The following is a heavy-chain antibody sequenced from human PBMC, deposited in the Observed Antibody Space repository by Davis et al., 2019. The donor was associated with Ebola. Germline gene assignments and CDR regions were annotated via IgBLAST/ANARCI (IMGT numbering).Heavy chain of an antibody. J-gene: IGHJ4*02. Sequence: PGGSLRLSCTVSGGSISSYYWSWIRQPPGKGLEWIGYIYYSGKTYYNPSLRSRISISLDTSKSQFSLRLTSLAVADTAIYFCARLWISYSYFDYWGQGILVTVSS. D-gene: IGHD2-21*01. CDR1: GGSISSYY. V-gene: IGHV4-59*06. CDR3: ARLWISYSYFDY. CDR2: IYYSGKT.